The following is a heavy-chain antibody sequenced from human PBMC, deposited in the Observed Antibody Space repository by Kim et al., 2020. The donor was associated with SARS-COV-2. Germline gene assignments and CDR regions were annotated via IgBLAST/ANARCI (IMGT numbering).Heavy chain of an antibody. CDR2: IIPIFGTA. D-gene: IGHD2-21*02. CDR3: ATSHLGLAYCGGDCYGFDY. V-gene: IGHV1-69*13. J-gene: IGHJ4*02. Sequence: SVKVSCKASGGTFSSYAISWVRQAPGQGLEWMGGIIPIFGTANYAQKFQGRVPTTADESTSTAYMELSSLRSEDTAVYYCATSHLGLAYCGGDCYGFDYWGQGTLVTVSS. CDR1: GGTFSSYA.